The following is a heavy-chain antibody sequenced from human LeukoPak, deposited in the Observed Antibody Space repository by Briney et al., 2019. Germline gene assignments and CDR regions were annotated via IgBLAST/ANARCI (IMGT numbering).Heavy chain of an antibody. CDR1: GFTFSAHG. CDR3: AKDRGVVRGVDY. D-gene: IGHD3-10*01. V-gene: IGHV3-33*06. CDR2: TWYDGSSE. J-gene: IGHJ4*02. Sequence: PGRSLSLSCAASGFTFSAHGMHWVRQAPGKGLEWVALTWYDGSSEYYAASVKGRLTISRDNSKNTLYLQMNSLRAEDTAVYYCAKDRGVVRGVDYWGQGTLVTVSS.